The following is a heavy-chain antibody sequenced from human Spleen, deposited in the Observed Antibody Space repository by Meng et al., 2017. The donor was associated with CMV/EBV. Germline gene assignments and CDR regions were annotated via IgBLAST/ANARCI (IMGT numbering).Heavy chain of an antibody. Sequence: VQLQQGGAGLLKPSETLSLTCAVYGGSFSGYYWSWIRQPPGKGLEWIGEINHSGSTNYNPSLKSRVTISVDTSKNQFSLKLSSVTAADTAVYYCARGPTARRKAWFDPWGQGTLVTVSS. CDR1: GGSFSGYY. D-gene: IGHD6-25*01. CDR3: ARGPTARRKAWFDP. J-gene: IGHJ5*02. V-gene: IGHV4-34*01. CDR2: INHSGST.